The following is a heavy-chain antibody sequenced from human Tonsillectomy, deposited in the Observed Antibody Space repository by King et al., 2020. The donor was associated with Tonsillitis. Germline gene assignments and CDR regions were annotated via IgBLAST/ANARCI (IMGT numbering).Heavy chain of an antibody. CDR1: GGSFSGYY. D-gene: IGHD4-11*01. CDR3: AKDYSNSYFDY. CDR2: INHSGST. Sequence: VQLQQWGAGLLKPSETLSLTCAVYGGSFSGYYWTWIRQPPGKGLEWIGEINHSGSTNYNPSLKSRVTISVDTSKNQCSLKLSSVTAADTAVYYCAKDYSNSYFDYWGQGTLVTVSS. V-gene: IGHV4-34*01. J-gene: IGHJ4*02.